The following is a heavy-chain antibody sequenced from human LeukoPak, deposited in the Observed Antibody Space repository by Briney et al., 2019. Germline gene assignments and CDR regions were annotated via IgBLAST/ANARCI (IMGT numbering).Heavy chain of an antibody. V-gene: IGHV3-20*04. D-gene: IGHD2-15*01. J-gene: IGHJ4*02. Sequence: GGSLRLSCAASGFTFSSYSMNWVRQAPGKGLEWVSGISWNGGSTGYADSLKGRFTISRDNAKNSLYLQMNSLRAEDTAVYYCARGGVVVTTIEFDYWGQGILVTVSS. CDR1: GFTFSSYS. CDR2: ISWNGGST. CDR3: ARGGVVVTTIEFDY.